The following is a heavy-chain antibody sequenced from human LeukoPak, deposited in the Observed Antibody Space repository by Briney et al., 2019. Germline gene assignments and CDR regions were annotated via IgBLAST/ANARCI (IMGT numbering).Heavy chain of an antibody. J-gene: IGHJ3*02. V-gene: IGHV1-24*01. CDR2: FDPEDGET. CDR1: GYTLTELS. CDR3: ATSIVGPTTDAFDI. Sequence: ASVKVSCKVSGYTLTELSMHWVRQAPGKGLEWMGGFDPEDGETIYARKFQGRVTMTEDTSTDTAYMELSSLRSEDTAVYYCATSIVGPTTDAFDIWGQGTMVTVSS. D-gene: IGHD1-26*01.